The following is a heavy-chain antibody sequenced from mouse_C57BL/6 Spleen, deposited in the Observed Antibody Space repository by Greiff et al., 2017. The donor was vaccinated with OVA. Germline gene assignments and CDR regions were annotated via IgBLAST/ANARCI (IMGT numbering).Heavy chain of an antibody. D-gene: IGHD2-3*01. CDR2: IYPSDSET. V-gene: IGHV1-61*01. CDR1: GYTFTSYW. J-gene: IGHJ2*01. CDR3: ARGYDGYYLTGTFDY. Sequence: QVQLQQPGAELVRPGSSVKLSCKASGYTFTSYWMDWVKQRPGQGLEWIGNIYPSDSETHYNQKFKDKATLTVDKSSSTAYMQLSSLTSEDSAVYYCARGYDGYYLTGTFDYWGQGTTLTVSS.